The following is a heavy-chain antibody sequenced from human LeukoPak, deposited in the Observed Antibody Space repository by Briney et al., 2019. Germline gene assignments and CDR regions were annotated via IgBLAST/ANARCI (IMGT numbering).Heavy chain of an antibody. J-gene: IGHJ4*02. CDR1: GGSISSSGYY. V-gene: IGHV4-31*03. Sequence: SQTLSLTCTVSGGSISSSGYYWSWLRQHPGKGLEWIGYIYYSGTTYYNPSLKSRVTISVDTSKNQFSLKLFSVTAADTAVYYCAREDYYASSGYLDYWGQGTLVTVSS. CDR2: IYYSGTT. D-gene: IGHD3-22*01. CDR3: AREDYYASSGYLDY.